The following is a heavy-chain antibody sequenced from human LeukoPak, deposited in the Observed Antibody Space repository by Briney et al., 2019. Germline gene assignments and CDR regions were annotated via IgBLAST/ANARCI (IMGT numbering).Heavy chain of an antibody. J-gene: IGHJ4*02. CDR1: GFTFSIYS. V-gene: IGHV3-21*01. D-gene: IGHD5-12*01. CDR2: IDSSSRSI. CDR3: AREGVGGYTEAFDY. Sequence: GGSLRLSCAASGFTFSIYSMNWVRQAPGKGLGWVSAIDSSSRSIYYADSVKGRFTVSRDDAKNSLYLQMNSLRAEDTAVYYCAREGVGGYTEAFDYWGQGTLVTVSS.